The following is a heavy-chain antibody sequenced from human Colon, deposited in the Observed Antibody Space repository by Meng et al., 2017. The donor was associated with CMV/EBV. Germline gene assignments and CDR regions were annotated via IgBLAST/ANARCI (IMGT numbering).Heavy chain of an antibody. V-gene: IGHV3-30*02. D-gene: IGHD1-1*01. CDR1: GFSFRTSH. CDR2: IWFDETEK. Sequence: LSLTCAASGFSFRTSHMHWVRQAPGKGLEWVAYIWFDETEKSSADSVRGRFTVSRDNSKNTLYLQMSGLRADDTATYYCTTDGGAWNLVYWGQGTLVTVSS. CDR3: TTDGGAWNLVY. J-gene: IGHJ4*02.